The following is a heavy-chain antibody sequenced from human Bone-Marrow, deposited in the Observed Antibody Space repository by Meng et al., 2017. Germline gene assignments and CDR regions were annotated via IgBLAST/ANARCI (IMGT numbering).Heavy chain of an antibody. J-gene: IGHJ6*04. CDR1: GGTFSSYA. CDR2: IIPIFGTA. D-gene: IGHD3-9*01. V-gene: IGHV1-69*13. Sequence: SVKVSCKASGGTFSSYAISWVRQAPGQGLEWMGGIIPIFGTANYAQKFQGRVTITADESTSTAYMELSSLRSEDTAVYYCARDSGILTGYYIKRYYYYGMDVWGKGTTVTVLL. CDR3: ARDSGILTGYYIKRYYYYGMDV.